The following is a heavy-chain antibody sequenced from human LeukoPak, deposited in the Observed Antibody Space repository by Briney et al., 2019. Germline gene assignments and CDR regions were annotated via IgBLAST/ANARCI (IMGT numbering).Heavy chain of an antibody. J-gene: IGHJ4*02. CDR1: GFTFTNSA. Sequence: SVKVSCKASGFTFTNSAMQWVRQARGQRLEWIGWIVVGSGNTNYAQKFQERVTITRDMSTSTAYMELSSLRSEDTAVYYCAAAGDDYGDYVFDCWCRGSLVTVSS. CDR3: AAAGDDYGDYVFDC. D-gene: IGHD4-17*01. V-gene: IGHV1-58*02. CDR2: IVVGSGNT.